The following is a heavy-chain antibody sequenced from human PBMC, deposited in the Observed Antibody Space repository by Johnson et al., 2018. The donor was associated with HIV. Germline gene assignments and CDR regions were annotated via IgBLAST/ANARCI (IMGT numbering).Heavy chain of an antibody. D-gene: IGHD1-7*01. CDR2: ISWNSASI. Sequence: VQLVESGGGLVQPGRSLRLSCAASGFTFDDYAMHWVRQAPGKGLEWVSGISWNSASIGYADSVKGRFTISRDNAKNSLYLQMSSLSAEDTALYYCAKGMGGNWNYDAFDIWGQGTMVTVSS. J-gene: IGHJ3*02. V-gene: IGHV3-9*01. CDR1: GFTFDDYA. CDR3: AKGMGGNWNYDAFDI.